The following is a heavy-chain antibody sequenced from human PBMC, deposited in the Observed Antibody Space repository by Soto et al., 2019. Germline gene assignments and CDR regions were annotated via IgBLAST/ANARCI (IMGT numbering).Heavy chain of an antibody. V-gene: IGHV3-30-3*02. J-gene: IGHJ4*02. D-gene: IGHD2-21*01. Sequence: QVQLVESGGGVVQPGTSLRLSCAASGFAVSSSSVHWLRQAPGKGLEWVAAMSLDGNSRYFADSVKGRFTISRDTSKNTWSLQMNSLGPEDSAVSHCTIGRSVIANNDFEHWGQGTQVTVTS. CDR3: TIGRSVIANNDFEH. CDR1: GFAVSSSS. CDR2: MSLDGNSR.